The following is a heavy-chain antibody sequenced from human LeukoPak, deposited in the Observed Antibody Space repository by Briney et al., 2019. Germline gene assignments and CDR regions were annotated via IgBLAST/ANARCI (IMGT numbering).Heavy chain of an antibody. Sequence: SETLSLTCAVYGGSFSGHYWTWIRQPPGMGLEWIGEINHSGSTTYNPSLNTRVTISVDTSKNQISLKLSSVTAADTAVYYCARPRYGSGSLDSWGQGTLVTVSS. V-gene: IGHV4-34*01. D-gene: IGHD3-10*01. CDR1: GGSFSGHY. J-gene: IGHJ4*02. CDR3: ARPRYGSGSLDS. CDR2: INHSGST.